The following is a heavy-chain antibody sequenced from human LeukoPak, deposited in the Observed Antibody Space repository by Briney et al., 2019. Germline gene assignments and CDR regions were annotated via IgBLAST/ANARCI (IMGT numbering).Heavy chain of an antibody. D-gene: IGHD3-10*01. CDR2: IGTAGDT. J-gene: IGHJ6*02. CDR1: GFTFSSYD. Sequence: PGGSLRLSCGASGFTFSSYDMHWVRQATGKGLEWVSAIGTAGDTYYPGSVKGRFTISRENAKNSLYLQMSSLRAGDTAVYYCARGRFGISSPYYYYGMDVWGQGTTVTVPS. CDR3: ARGRFGISSPYYYYGMDV. V-gene: IGHV3-13*01.